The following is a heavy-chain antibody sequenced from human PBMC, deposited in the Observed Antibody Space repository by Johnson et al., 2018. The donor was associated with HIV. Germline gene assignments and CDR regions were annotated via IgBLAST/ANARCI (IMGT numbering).Heavy chain of an antibody. V-gene: IGHV3-7*02. J-gene: IGHJ3*02. Sequence: VQLVESGGGLVQPGGSLRLSCAASGFTFSSYWMSWVRQAPGKGLEWVANIKQDGSEKYYVDSVKGRFTISRDNSKNSLYLQMNSLGGEDTAVYYCATCSDQVLLGGDVFDIWGQGTMVTVSS. CDR2: IKQDGSEK. CDR3: ATCSDQVLLGGDVFDI. D-gene: IGHD3-16*01. CDR1: GFTFSSYW.